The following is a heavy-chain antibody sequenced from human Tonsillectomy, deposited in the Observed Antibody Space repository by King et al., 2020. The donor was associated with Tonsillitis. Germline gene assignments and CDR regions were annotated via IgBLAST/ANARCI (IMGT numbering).Heavy chain of an antibody. CDR1: GFTFSSYA. J-gene: IGHJ3*02. D-gene: IGHD3-22*01. CDR3: AKDWGSKGVVITHDAFDI. V-gene: IGHV3-23*04. Sequence: VQLVESGGGLVQPGGSLRLSCAASGFTFSSYAMSWVRQAPGKGLEWVSAISGSGGSTYYADSVKGRFTISRDNSKNTLYLQMNSLIAEDTAVYYCAKDWGSKGVVITHDAFDIWGQGTMVTVSS. CDR2: ISGSGGST.